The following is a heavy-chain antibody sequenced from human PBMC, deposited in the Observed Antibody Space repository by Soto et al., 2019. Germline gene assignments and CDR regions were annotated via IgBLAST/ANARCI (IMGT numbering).Heavy chain of an antibody. V-gene: IGHV4-4*07. J-gene: IGHJ6*02. CDR1: GGSINSYY. D-gene: IGHD3-22*01. CDR2: IYFTGST. Sequence: PSETLSLTCTVSGGSINSYYWTWIRQPAGKGLEWIGRIYFTGSTTYNPSLKSRVTMSVATSKNQFFLRLNSVTAADSAVYYCARGDGLYYDNSGSYSSCGMDVWGQGTTVTVSS. CDR3: ARGDGLYYDNSGSYSSCGMDV.